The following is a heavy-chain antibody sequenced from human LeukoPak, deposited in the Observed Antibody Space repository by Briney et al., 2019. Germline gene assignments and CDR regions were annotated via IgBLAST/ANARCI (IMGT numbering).Heavy chain of an antibody. CDR2: ININCGDT. CDR3: ARDNYVVGSGWFDP. J-gene: IGHJ5*02. V-gene: IGHV1-2*02. Sequence: ASVTVSCKASGYTFNGYYMQWLRQDPGQGLEWMGWININCGDTKSPQKFQGRVTMTRDTSIFTAYMELSGLRSDDTAVYYCARDNYVVGSGWFDPWGQGTLVTVSS. CDR1: GYTFNGYY. D-gene: IGHD1-26*01.